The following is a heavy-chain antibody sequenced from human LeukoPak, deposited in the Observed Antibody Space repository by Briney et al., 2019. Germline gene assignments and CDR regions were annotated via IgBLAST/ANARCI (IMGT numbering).Heavy chain of an antibody. J-gene: IGHJ4*02. CDR1: GGSISSSSYY. CDR2: IYYSGST. Sequence: SETLSLTCTVSGGSISSSSYYWGWIRQPPGKGLEWIGSIYYSGSTYYNPSLKSRVTISVDTSKNQFSLKLSSVTAADTAVYFCARDDYSKSWYKYWGQGTLVTVSS. CDR3: ARDDYSKSWYKY. D-gene: IGHD6-13*01. V-gene: IGHV4-39*07.